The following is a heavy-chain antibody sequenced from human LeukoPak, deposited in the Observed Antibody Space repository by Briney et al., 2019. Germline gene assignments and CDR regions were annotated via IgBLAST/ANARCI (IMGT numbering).Heavy chain of an antibody. D-gene: IGHD5-24*01. V-gene: IGHV3-7*01. J-gene: IGHJ4*02. Sequence: GGSLRLSCAASGFTFSSYWMSWVRQAPGKGLEWEANIKQDGSEKYYVDSVKGRFTISRDNAKNSLYLQMNSLRAEDTAVYYCARDNRRWLQPLDYWGQGTLVTVSS. CDR2: IKQDGSEK. CDR1: GFTFSSYW. CDR3: ARDNRRWLQPLDY.